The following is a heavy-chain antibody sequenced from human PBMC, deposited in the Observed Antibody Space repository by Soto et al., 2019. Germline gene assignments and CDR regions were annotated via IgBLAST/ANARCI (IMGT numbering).Heavy chain of an antibody. CDR2: ISAYNGNT. CDR1: GYTFTSYG. J-gene: IGHJ6*02. CDR3: ARGIVLVPDMLRRDYSRNYYYYGMDV. Sequence: ASVKVSCKASGYTFTSYGISWVRQAPGQGLEWMGWISAYNGNTNYAQKLQGRVTMTTDTSTSTAYMELRSLRSDDTAVYYCARGIVLVPDMLRRDYSRNYYYYGMDVWG. V-gene: IGHV1-18*01. D-gene: IGHD2-2*01.